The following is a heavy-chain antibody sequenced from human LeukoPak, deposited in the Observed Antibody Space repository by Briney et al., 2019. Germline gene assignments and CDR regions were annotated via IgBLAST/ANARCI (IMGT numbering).Heavy chain of an antibody. D-gene: IGHD4-23*01. CDR3: ARGIMTTVVTPPYYYMDV. CDR2: IYSGGST. J-gene: IGHJ6*03. Sequence: GGSLRLSCAASGFTVSSNYMSWVRQAPGKGLEWVSVIYSGGSTYYADSVKGRFTISRDNSKNTLYLQMNSLRAEDTAVYYCARGIMTTVVTPPYYYMDVWGKGTTVTISS. CDR1: GFTVSSNY. V-gene: IGHV3-53*01.